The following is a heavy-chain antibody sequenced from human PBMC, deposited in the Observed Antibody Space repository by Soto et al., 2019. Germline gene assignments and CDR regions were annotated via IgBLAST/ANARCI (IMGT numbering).Heavy chain of an antibody. CDR1: GFTFSNYW. CDR2: IKGDGSAT. Sequence: EVQLVESGGGLVQPGGSLRLSCAASGFTFSNYWMQWVRQAPGKGLVWVSHIKGDGSATAYADSVKGRFTISRDNAKNTLYLQMNSLRAEDTAVYYCARPRYFESGYFASWGQGTLVTVSS. CDR3: ARPRYFESGYFAS. V-gene: IGHV3-74*01. D-gene: IGHD3-9*01. J-gene: IGHJ4*02.